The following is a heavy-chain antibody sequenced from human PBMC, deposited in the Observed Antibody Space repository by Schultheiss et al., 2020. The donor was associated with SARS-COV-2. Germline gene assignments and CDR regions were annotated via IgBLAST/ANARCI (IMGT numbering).Heavy chain of an antibody. V-gene: IGHV3-30-3*01. J-gene: IGHJ5*02. Sequence: GGSLRLSCAASGFTFSSYAMHWVRQAPGKGLEWVAVISYDGSNKYYADSVKGRFTISRDNAKNSLYLQMNSLRAEDTARYYCVRREEPSVGSGWFDTWGQGTLVTVSS. CDR1: GFTFSSYA. CDR2: ISYDGSNK. D-gene: IGHD2-15*01. CDR3: VRREEPSVGSGWFDT.